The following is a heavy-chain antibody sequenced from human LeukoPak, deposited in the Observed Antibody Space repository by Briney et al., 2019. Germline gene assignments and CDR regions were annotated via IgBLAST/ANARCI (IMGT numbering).Heavy chain of an antibody. J-gene: IGHJ4*02. CDR1: GVSIFSYY. Sequence: SETLSLTCTVSGVSIFSYYWTWIRQPPGQGLEWIGFSHYSGTTNYNPSLKSRVSISIDTSKSQFSLKLTSATAADTAIYYCATGRSIRYFDYWGQGTLLSVSS. CDR2: SHYSGTT. D-gene: IGHD3-9*01. V-gene: IGHV4-59*08. CDR3: ATGRSIRYFDY.